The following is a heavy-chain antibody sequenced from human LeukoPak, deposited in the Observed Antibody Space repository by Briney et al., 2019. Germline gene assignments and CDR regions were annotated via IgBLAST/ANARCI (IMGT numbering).Heavy chain of an antibody. CDR1: GFTFNTHG. CDR3: ARDLSRVRFLEWLGHDY. CDR2: ISYDGSNK. V-gene: IGHV3-30*19. D-gene: IGHD3-3*01. J-gene: IGHJ4*02. Sequence: PGGSLRLSCVTSGFTFNTHGMHWVRQAPGKGLEWVAVISYDGSNKYYADSVKGRFTISRDNSKNTLYLQMNSLRAEDTAVYYCARDLSRVRFLEWLGHDYWGQGTLVTVSS.